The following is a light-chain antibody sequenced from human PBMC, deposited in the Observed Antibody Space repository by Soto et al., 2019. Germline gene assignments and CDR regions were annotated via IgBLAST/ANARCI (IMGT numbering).Light chain of an antibody. CDR1: QSLEHSDGKTY. CDR2: KVS. Sequence: DVVMTQTPLSSPVPLGQPASISCRSSQSLEHSDGKTYLNWLHQRPGQPPRLLIYKVSHRFSGVPDRFSGSGAGTDFTLKISRVEAEDVGIYYCMQATHYRPYTFGPGTKLEIK. J-gene: IGKJ2*01. V-gene: IGKV2-24*01. CDR3: MQATHYRPYT.